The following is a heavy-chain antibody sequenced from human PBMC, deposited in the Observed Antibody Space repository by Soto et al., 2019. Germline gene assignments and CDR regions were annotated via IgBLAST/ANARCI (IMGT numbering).Heavy chain of an antibody. V-gene: IGHV3-23*01. CDR2: ISGSGGST. Sequence: GGSLRLSCAASGFTFSSYAMSWVRQAPGKGLEWVSAISGSGGSTYYADSVKGRFTISRDNSKNTLYLQMNSLRAEDTGVEYGAKDGDCSGGSCYAFDIWGQGTMVTVSS. CDR3: AKDGDCSGGSCYAFDI. CDR1: GFTFSSYA. D-gene: IGHD2-15*01. J-gene: IGHJ3*02.